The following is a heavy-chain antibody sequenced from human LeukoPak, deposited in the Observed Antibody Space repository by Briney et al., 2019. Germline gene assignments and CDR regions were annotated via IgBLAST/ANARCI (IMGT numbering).Heavy chain of an antibody. V-gene: IGHV3-69-1*01. D-gene: IGHD4-11*01. CDR3: AREHRVDDYSNSNRGPPPAHWYFDL. CDR1: GFTFSSYT. Sequence: PGGSLRLSCAASGFTFSSYTMNWVRQAPGKGLEWVSTVSAGSDVHYADSVKGRFTISRDNSKNTLYLQINSLRAEDTAVYYCAREHRVDDYSNSNRGPPPAHWYFDLWGRGTLVTVSS. J-gene: IGHJ2*01. CDR2: VSAGSDV.